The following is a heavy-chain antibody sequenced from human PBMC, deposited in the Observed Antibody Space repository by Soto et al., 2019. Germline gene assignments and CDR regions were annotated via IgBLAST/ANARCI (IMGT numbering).Heavy chain of an antibody. J-gene: IGHJ3*02. CDR3: ARGPSCSGGSCYGDAFDI. CDR2: IYPGDSDT. V-gene: IGHV5-51*01. CDR1: GYRFTSYW. Sequence: PGESLKISCKGSGYRFTSYWIGWVRQMPGKGLEWMGIIYPGDSDTTYSPSFQGQVTISADKSISTAYLQWSSLKASDTAMYYCARGPSCSGGSCYGDAFDIWGQGTMVTFSS. D-gene: IGHD2-15*01.